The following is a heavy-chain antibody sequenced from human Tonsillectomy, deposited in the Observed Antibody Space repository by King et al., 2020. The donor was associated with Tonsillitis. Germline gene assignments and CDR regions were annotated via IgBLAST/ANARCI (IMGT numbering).Heavy chain of an antibody. CDR3: AKQGRGTWGLTMVRDWRIPHYLDY. CDR2: INPSDGST. J-gene: IGHJ4*02. Sequence: QLVQSGAEVKKPGASVKVSCKASGYTFTRYYMHWVRQAPGQGLEWMGVINPSDGSTDYAQKFQGRVTMTRDTSTRTVYLVVSSLRSEDTAVYYCAKQGRGTWGLTMVRDWRIPHYLDYWGQGSLVTVSS. CDR1: GYTFTRYY. V-gene: IGHV1-46*03. D-gene: IGHD3-10*01.